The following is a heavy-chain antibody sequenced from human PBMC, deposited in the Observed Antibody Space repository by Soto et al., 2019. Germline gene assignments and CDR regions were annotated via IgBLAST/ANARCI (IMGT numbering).Heavy chain of an antibody. Sequence: QVQLVESGGGLVKPGGSLRLSCAASGFTFSDYYMSWIRQAPGKGLEWVSYISSSSSYTNYADSVKDRFTISRDNAKNSLYLQMNSLRAEDTAVYYCARDKCHGSSPEPCFDPWGQGTLVTVSS. CDR1: GFTFSDYY. D-gene: IGHD6-13*01. V-gene: IGHV3-11*06. CDR2: ISSSSSYT. J-gene: IGHJ5*02. CDR3: ARDKCHGSSPEPCFDP.